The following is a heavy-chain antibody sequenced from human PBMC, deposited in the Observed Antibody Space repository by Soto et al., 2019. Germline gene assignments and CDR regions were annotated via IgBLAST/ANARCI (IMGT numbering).Heavy chain of an antibody. CDR3: AKDSWYFDL. CDR2: IDTSGSST. J-gene: IGHJ4*02. CDR1: GFIFTNFW. D-gene: IGHD6-13*01. Sequence: QPGGSLRLSCEASGFIFTNFWMHWVRQVPGKGLVWVSRIDTSGSSTSYADSVKGRFTTSRDNAKNTVSLQMNSLRAEDTGVYYCAKDSWYFDLWSQGSLVTVSS. V-gene: IGHV3-74*01.